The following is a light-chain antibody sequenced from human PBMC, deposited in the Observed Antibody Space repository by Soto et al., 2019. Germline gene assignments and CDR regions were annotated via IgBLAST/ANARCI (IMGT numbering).Light chain of an antibody. V-gene: IGKV2-30*01. CDR2: KVS. Sequence: DAVLTQSPLSLPVTLGQPATISCRSSQGLASREGNTYLNWFQQRPGQSPRRLIYKVSNRDSGVPDKCGGSGSGTDFTLKISRVEAEDVGVYYCMQGRHWPYTFGQGTKLEIK. CDR3: MQGRHWPYT. J-gene: IGKJ2*01. CDR1: QGLASREGNTY.